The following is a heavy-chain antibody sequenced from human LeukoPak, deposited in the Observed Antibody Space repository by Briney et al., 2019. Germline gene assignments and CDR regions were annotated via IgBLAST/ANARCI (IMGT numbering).Heavy chain of an antibody. CDR2: IYPGDSDT. V-gene: IGHV5-51*01. Sequence: GESLKISCKGSGYSFTSYWIGWVRQMPGKGLEWMGIIYPGDSDTRYSPSFQGQVTISADKSISTAYLQWSSLKASDTAMYYCARDKPAAIRRYYYYGMDVWGQGTTVTVSS. J-gene: IGHJ6*02. D-gene: IGHD2-2*01. CDR3: ARDKPAAIRRYYYYGMDV. CDR1: GYSFTSYW.